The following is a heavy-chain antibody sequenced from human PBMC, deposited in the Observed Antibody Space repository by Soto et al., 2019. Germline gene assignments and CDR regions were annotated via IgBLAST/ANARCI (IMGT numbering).Heavy chain of an antibody. V-gene: IGHV1-3*01. J-gene: IGHJ4*02. D-gene: IGHD1-1*01. CDR2: IDANNGKT. Sequence: ASVKVSCKASGYTFSGYAIHWVRQAPGQRPEWMGWIDANNGKTKYSAKFQGRVTITRDTSATTAYMELSRLSSEDTAVYYCARGRWTQRTADYYLDYWGQGTLVTVSS. CDR1: GYTFSGYA. CDR3: ARGRWTQRTADYYLDY.